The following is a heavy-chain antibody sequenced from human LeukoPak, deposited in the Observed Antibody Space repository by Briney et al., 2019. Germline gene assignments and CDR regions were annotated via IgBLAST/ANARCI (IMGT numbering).Heavy chain of an antibody. CDR1: GYSFTSYW. CDR3: ARLNPGAAAGTSWFDP. CDR2: IYPGDSDT. Sequence: GESLKISCKGSGYSFTSYWIGWVRQMPGKGLEWMGIIYPGDSDTRYSPSFQGQVTISADKSISTAYLQWSSLKASDTAMYYSARLNPGAAAGTSWFDPWGQGTLVTVSS. D-gene: IGHD6-13*01. J-gene: IGHJ5*02. V-gene: IGHV5-51*01.